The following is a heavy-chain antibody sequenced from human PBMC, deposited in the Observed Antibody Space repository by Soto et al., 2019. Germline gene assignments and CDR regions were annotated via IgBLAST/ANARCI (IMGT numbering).Heavy chain of an antibody. Sequence: SETLSLTCTVSGGSISNYYWSWIRQPPGKGLEWIGYIFYSGNTNYNPSLKSRLTISVDTSKNQFSLKLSSVSAADTAVYYCARGPTRYYFDYWGQGNMVTVSS. J-gene: IGHJ4*02. CDR2: IFYSGNT. V-gene: IGHV4-59*01. CDR1: GGSISNYY. CDR3: ARGPTRYYFDY.